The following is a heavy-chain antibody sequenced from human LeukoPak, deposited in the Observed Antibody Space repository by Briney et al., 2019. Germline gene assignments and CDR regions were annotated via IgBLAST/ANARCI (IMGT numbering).Heavy chain of an antibody. V-gene: IGHV4-34*01. CDR2: VYHTGST. CDR1: GGSFSGYY. CDR3: AITYYDSSGYHSGPFDY. D-gene: IGHD3-22*01. J-gene: IGHJ4*02. Sequence: SETLSLTCAVYGGSFSGYYWSCIRQPPGKGLEWIGEVYHTGSTNYNPSLKSRVTISVDTSKNQFSLKLSSVTAADTAVYYCAITYYDSSGYHSGPFDYWGQGTLVTVSS.